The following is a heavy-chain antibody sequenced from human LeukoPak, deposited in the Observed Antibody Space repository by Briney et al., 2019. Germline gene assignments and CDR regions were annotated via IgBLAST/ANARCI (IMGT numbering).Heavy chain of an antibody. D-gene: IGHD3-10*01. CDR2: LYHSGNT. J-gene: IGHJ4*02. V-gene: IGHV4-38-2*02. CDR1: GFSTGSGYY. Sequence: SETLSLTCTVSGFSTGSGYYWGWIRQPPGKGLGWIGNLYHSGNTYYNPSLKSRVTISLDTSKNQFSLKLSSVTAADTAVYYCARWYYYGSGSINYFDYWGQGTLVTVSS. CDR3: ARWYYYGSGSINYFDY.